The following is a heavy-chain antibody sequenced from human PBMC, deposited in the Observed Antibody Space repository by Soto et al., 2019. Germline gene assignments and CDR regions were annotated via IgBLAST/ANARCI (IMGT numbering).Heavy chain of an antibody. D-gene: IGHD5-18*01. V-gene: IGHV4-34*01. J-gene: IGHJ6*02. CDR3: ARGGAMVTRYYYGMDV. CDR2: INHSGST. CDR1: GGSFSGYY. Sequence: PSETLSLTCAVYGGSFSGYYWSWIRQPPGKGLEWIGEINHSGSTNYNPSLKSRVTISVDTSKNQFSLKLSSVTAADTAVYYCARGGAMVTRYYYGMDVWGQGTTVTVSS.